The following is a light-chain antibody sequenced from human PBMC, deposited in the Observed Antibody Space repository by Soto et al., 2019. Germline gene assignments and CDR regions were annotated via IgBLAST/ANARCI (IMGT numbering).Light chain of an antibody. CDR3: QQYNSYPWT. CDR2: KAS. J-gene: IGKJ1*01. V-gene: IGKV1-5*03. Sequence: DFQLTQSPSTLSASAGDRVTITCRASQSISSWLAWYQQKPGKAPKLLIYKASSLESGVPSRFSGSGSGTEFTLTISSLQPDDFATYYCQQYNSYPWTFGQGTKVDIK. CDR1: QSISSW.